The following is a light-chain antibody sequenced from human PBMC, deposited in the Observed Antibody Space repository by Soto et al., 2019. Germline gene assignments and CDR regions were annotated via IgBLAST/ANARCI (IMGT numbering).Light chain of an antibody. CDR3: QQRNSWPLT. CDR1: QSVSSS. V-gene: IGKV3-11*01. CDR2: DAS. J-gene: IGKJ4*01. Sequence: LTQSPATLSLSPGEGATLSCRASQSVSSSLAWFQQQPGQAPTPLIYDASNRATGIPARFSGSRSGADFTLTISSLEPEDFAVYYYQQRNSWPLTFGGGTKVEIK.